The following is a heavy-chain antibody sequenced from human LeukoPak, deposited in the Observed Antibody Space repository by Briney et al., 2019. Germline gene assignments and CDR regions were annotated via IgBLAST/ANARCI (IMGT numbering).Heavy chain of an antibody. D-gene: IGHD6-13*01. V-gene: IGHV1-3*04. CDR1: GYTFTNYA. Sequence: ASVKVSCKASGYTFTNYAMHWVRQAPGQRLEWMGWINTGNGITKYSQKFQGRVTMTRDTSTSTVYMELSSLRSEDTAVYYCARTTIAAAANFDYWGQGTLVTVSS. CDR2: INTGNGIT. J-gene: IGHJ4*02. CDR3: ARTTIAAAANFDY.